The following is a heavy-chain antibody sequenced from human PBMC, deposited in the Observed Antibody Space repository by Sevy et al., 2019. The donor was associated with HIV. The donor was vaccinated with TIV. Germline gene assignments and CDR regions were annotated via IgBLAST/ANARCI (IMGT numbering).Heavy chain of an antibody. V-gene: IGHV3-21*06. CDR1: GFTFNYHF. CDR2: ISSASSYI. D-gene: IGHD3-10*01. Sequence: GGSLRLSCAASGFTFNYHFMNWVRQLPGKGLEWVSYISSASSYINYSDSVKGRFTISRDNAKNLVFLEMNNLGPEDTAVYFCARGDYYGSLYYFDYWGQGTLVTVSS. CDR3: ARGDYYGSLYYFDY. J-gene: IGHJ4*02.